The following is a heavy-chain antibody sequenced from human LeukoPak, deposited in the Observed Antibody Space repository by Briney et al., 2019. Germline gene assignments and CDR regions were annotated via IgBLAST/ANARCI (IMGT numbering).Heavy chain of an antibody. CDR3: VFASGWAEFTY. CDR2: IKQDGSEK. V-gene: IGHV3-7*03. J-gene: IGHJ4*02. Sequence: GGSLRLSCAASGITFSNYWLNWVRQAPGKGLEWVANIKQDGSEKYYVDSVKGRFTISRDNAKNLMYLQMNSLRAGARAVFPCVFASGWAEFTYWGQGPLVPVPP. D-gene: IGHD6-19*01. CDR1: GITFSNYW.